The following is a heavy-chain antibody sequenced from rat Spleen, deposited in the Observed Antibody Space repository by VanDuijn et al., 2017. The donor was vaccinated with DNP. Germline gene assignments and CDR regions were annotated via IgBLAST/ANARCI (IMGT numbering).Heavy chain of an antibody. V-gene: IGHV5-31*01. D-gene: IGHD1-11*01. CDR1: GLTFNNYW. CDR3: TTHGASYGLNWFAY. J-gene: IGHJ3*01. Sequence: EVQLVESGGDLVQPGGSLKLSCVAFGLTFNNYWMTWIRQVPGKGLEWVASISSGGGSTYHPDSVKGRFTISRDNAKNTLHLQMDSLRSEDTATYYCTTHGASYGLNWFAYWGQGTLVTVSS. CDR2: ISSGGGST.